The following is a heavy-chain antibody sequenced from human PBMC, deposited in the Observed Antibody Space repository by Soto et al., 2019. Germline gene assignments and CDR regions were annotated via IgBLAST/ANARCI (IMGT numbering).Heavy chain of an antibody. CDR1: GGSVSSISDYA. V-gene: IGHV3-23*01. Sequence: ETLSLTCTVSGGSVSSISDYAMSWVRQAPGKGLEWVSSISDSGTKTFYADSVKGRFAISRDTSKNTVYMQMNNLRVGDTALYYCAKDGIRKDDFWGRGTVVTVSS. CDR3: AKDGIRKDDF. CDR2: ISDSGTKT. J-gene: IGHJ4*02.